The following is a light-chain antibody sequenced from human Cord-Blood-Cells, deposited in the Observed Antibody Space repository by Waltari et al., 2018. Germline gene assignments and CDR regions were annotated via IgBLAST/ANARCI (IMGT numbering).Light chain of an antibody. CDR3: AAWDDSLSGVV. V-gene: IGLV1-47*01. J-gene: IGLJ2*01. Sequence: QSVLTQPPSASGTPGQRVTISCSGSSSNIGSNYVYWYQQLPGTAPKLLIYRNNQRPSGGPARFSGSKSGTSASLAISGLRSEDEADYYCAAWDDSLSGVVFGGGTKLTVL. CDR2: RNN. CDR1: SSNIGSNY.